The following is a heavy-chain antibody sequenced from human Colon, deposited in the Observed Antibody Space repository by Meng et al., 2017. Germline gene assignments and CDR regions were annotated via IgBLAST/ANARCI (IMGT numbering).Heavy chain of an antibody. J-gene: IGHJ5*02. D-gene: IGHD6-19*01. CDR3: ARERLSSGWYGGRWFDP. V-gene: IGHV4-34*01. CDR2: INHSGST. Sequence: QVQLHQWGAGLLKPSETLSLTCAVYGGSFSGYYWSWIRQPPGKGLEWIGEINHSGSTNYNPSLKSRVTISVDTSKNQFSLKLSSVTAADTAVYYCARERLSSGWYGGRWFDPWGQGTLVTASS. CDR1: GGSFSGYY.